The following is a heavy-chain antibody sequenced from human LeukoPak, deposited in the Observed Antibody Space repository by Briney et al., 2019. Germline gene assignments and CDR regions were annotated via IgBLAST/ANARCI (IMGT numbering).Heavy chain of an antibody. CDR3: ARGSGGYMFDP. Sequence: SETLSLTCTVSGGSISNYHWTWIRQSPGKGLEYIGYIYNSGTTFYNPSLKSRVAISLDTSKKQFSLKLSSVTAGDTAVYYCARGSGGYMFDPWGQGTLVTVSS. V-gene: IGHV4-59*01. J-gene: IGHJ5*02. D-gene: IGHD5-24*01. CDR1: GGSISNYH. CDR2: IYNSGTT.